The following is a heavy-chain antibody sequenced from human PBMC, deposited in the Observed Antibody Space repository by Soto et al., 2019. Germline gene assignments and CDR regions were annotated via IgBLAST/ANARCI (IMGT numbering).Heavy chain of an antibody. CDR1: GFTFSSYS. CDR2: ISSSSSYI. D-gene: IGHD2-15*01. Sequence: EVRLVESGGGLVKPGGSLRLSCAASGFTFSSYSMNWVRQAPGKGLEWVSSISSSSSYIYYADSVKGRLTISRDNAKNSLYLQMNSLRAEDTAVYYCARDLGGYCSGGSCYRKVFDYWGQGTLVTVSS. J-gene: IGHJ4*02. CDR3: ARDLGGYCSGGSCYRKVFDY. V-gene: IGHV3-21*01.